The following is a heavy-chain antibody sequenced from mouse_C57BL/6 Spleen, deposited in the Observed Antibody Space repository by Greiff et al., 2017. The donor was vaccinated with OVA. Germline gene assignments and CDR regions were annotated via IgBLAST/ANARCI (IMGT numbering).Heavy chain of an antibody. CDR3: ARGSYDYSHY. CDR2: ISYDGSN. V-gene: IGHV3-6*01. CDR1: GYSITSGYY. Sequence: EVKLVESGPGLVKPSQSLSLTRSVTGYSITSGYYWNWIRQFPGNKLEWMGYISYDGSNNYNPSLKNRISITRDTSKNQCFLKLNSVTTEDTATYYCARGSYDYSHYWGQGTTLTVSS. J-gene: IGHJ2*01. D-gene: IGHD2-4*01.